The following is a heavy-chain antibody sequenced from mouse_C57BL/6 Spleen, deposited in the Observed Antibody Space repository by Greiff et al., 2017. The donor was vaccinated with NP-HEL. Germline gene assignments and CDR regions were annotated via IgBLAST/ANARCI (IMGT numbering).Heavy chain of an antibody. V-gene: IGHV1-54*01. CDR2: INPGSGGT. J-gene: IGHJ4*01. CDR3: ARSEDYDAMDY. CDR1: GYAFTNYL. Sequence: QVQLQQSGAELVRPGTSVKVSCKASGYAFTNYLIEWVKQRPGQGLEWIGVINPGSGGTNYNEKFKGKATLTADKSSSTAYMQLSSLTSEDSAVYVCARSEDYDAMDYWGQGTSVTVSS.